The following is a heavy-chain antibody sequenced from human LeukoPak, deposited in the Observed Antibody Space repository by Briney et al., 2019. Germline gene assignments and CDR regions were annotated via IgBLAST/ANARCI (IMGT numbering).Heavy chain of an antibody. D-gene: IGHD3-10*01. CDR2: IYDSGST. Sequence: SETLSLTCTVSGGSIRSSYYYWGWIRQPPGKGLEWIGSIYDSGSTYYNPSLKSRVTISVDTSKNQFSLKLSSVTAADTAVYYCAEYQMASGSDMLWGQGTLVTVSS. J-gene: IGHJ4*02. CDR3: AEYQMASGSDML. V-gene: IGHV4-39*01. CDR1: GGSIRSSYYY.